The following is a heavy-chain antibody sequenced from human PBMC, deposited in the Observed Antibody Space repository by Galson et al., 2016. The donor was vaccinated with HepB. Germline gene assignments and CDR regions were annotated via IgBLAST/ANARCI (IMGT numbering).Heavy chain of an antibody. CDR3: ARGRTTSCNSAFDI. Sequence: SLRLSCAASGFTFSSYAMSWVRQAPGKGLEWVSVISGSGAITYYADSVKGRFTISRDNSKNTLYLQVNSLRVEDTAIYYCARGRTTSCNSAFDIWGQGTMVTVSS. D-gene: IGHD2-2*02. CDR1: GFTFSSYA. J-gene: IGHJ3*02. CDR2: ISGSGAIT. V-gene: IGHV3-23*01.